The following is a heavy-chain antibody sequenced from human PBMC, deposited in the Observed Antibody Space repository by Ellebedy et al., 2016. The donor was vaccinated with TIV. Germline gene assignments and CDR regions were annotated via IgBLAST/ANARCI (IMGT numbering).Heavy chain of an antibody. V-gene: IGHV3-30*03. D-gene: IGHD6-19*01. CDR2: ISYDGSNK. J-gene: IGHJ4*02. CDR3: ARVNSGWYHYFDY. CDR1: GFTFSSYG. Sequence: GESLKISCAASGFTFSSYGMHWVRQAPGKGLEWVAVISYDGSNKYYADSVKGRFTISRDNSKNTLYLQMNSLRAEDTAVYYWARVNSGWYHYFDYWGQGTLVTVSS.